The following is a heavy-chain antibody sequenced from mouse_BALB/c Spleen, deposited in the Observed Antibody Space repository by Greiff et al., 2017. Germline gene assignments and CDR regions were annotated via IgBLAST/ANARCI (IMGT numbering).Heavy chain of an antibody. CDR3: ARSVYGNYWYFDV. J-gene: IGHJ1*01. D-gene: IGHD2-1*01. CDR1: GDSITSGY. Sequence: EVQLQESGPSLVKPSQTLSLTCSVTGDSITSGYWNWIRKFPGNKLEYMGYISYSGSTYYNPSLKSRISITRDTSKNQYYLQLNSVTTEDTATYYCARSVYGNYWYFDVWGAGTTVTVSS. CDR2: ISYSGST. V-gene: IGHV3-8*02.